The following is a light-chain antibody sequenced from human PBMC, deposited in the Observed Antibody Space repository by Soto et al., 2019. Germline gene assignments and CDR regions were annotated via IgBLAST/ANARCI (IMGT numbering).Light chain of an antibody. CDR1: SSDVGGYNY. J-gene: IGLJ2*01. V-gene: IGLV2-14*01. CDR3: SSYTCSSTLV. Sequence: QSVLTQPASVSGSPGQSITISCTGTSSDVGGYNYVSWYQQHPGKAPKLMIYEVSNRPSGVSNRFSGSKSGNTASLTISGLQAEDEADYYCSSYTCSSTLVFGGGTKVTVL. CDR2: EVS.